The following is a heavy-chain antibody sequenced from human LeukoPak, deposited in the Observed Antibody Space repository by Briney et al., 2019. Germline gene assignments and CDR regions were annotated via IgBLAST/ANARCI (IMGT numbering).Heavy chain of an antibody. D-gene: IGHD2-2*01. Sequence: ASVKVSCKASGYTFTTYGITWVRQAPGQGLEWMGWISTYNGNTNYAQKLQGRVTMTTDTSTSTAYMELRSLRSDDTAVYYCARRGTYDWFDPWGQGTLVTVSS. CDR1: GYTFTTYG. J-gene: IGHJ5*02. CDR2: ISTYNGNT. CDR3: ARRGTYDWFDP. V-gene: IGHV1-18*01.